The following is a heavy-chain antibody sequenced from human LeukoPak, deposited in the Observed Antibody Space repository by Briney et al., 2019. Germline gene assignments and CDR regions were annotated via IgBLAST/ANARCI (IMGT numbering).Heavy chain of an antibody. D-gene: IGHD3-3*01. J-gene: IGHJ4*02. V-gene: IGHV1-69*13. CDR3: ARAAYYDFWSGQFDY. Sequence: ASVKVSCKASGYTFASYYMHWVRQAPGQGLEWMGGIIPIFGTANYAQKFQGRVTITADESTSTAYMELSSLRSEDTAVYYCARAAYYDFWSGQFDYWGQGTLVTVSS. CDR2: IIPIFGTA. CDR1: GYTFASYY.